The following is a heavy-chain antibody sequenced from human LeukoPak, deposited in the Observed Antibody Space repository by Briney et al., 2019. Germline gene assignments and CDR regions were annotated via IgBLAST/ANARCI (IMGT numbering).Heavy chain of an antibody. V-gene: IGHV1-69*01. J-gene: IGHJ3*02. D-gene: IGHD6-6*01. Sequence: IIPIFGTANYAQKFQGRVTITADESTSTAYMELSSLRSEDTAVYYCAEDLEYSSSSNAFDIWGQGTMVTVSS. CDR3: AEDLEYSSSSNAFDI. CDR2: IIPIFGTA.